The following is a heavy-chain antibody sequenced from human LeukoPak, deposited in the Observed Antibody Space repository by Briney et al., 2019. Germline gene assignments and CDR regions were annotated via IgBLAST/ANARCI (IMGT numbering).Heavy chain of an antibody. V-gene: IGHV4-61*02. Sequence: SETLSLTCTVSGGSISSGSYYWSWIRQPAGKGLEWIGRIYTSGSTNYNPSLKSRVTISVDTSKNQFSLKLSSVTAADTAVYYCARDAGYSSSSDPWFDPWGQGTLVTVSS. CDR2: IYTSGST. J-gene: IGHJ5*02. CDR3: ARDAGYSSSSDPWFDP. D-gene: IGHD6-6*01. CDR1: GGSISSGSYY.